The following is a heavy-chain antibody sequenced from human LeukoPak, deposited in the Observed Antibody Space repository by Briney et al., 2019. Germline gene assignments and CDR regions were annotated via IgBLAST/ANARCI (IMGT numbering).Heavy chain of an antibody. CDR3: ATQSSDSSGYTHIDY. Sequence: GGSLRLSCAASGFTVSSNYMSWVRQAPGKGLEWVSVIYSGGSTYYADSVKGRFTISRDNSKNTLYLQMNSLRAEDTAVYYCATQSSDSSGYTHIDYWGQGTLVTVSS. V-gene: IGHV3-53*01. CDR1: GFTVSSNY. CDR2: IYSGGST. J-gene: IGHJ4*02. D-gene: IGHD3-22*01.